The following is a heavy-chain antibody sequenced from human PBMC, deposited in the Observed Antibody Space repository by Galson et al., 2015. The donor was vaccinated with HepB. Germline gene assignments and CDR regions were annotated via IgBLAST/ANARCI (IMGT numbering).Heavy chain of an antibody. CDR2: ISGSGGST. CDR3: AKDSQHSGSPSGGYY. J-gene: IGHJ4*02. CDR1: GFTFSSYA. D-gene: IGHD1-26*01. V-gene: IGHV3-23*01. Sequence: SLRLSCAASGFTFSSYAMSWVRLAPGKGLEWVSAISGSGGSTYYADSVKGRFTISRDNSKNTLYLQMNSLRAEDTAVYYCAKDSQHSGSPSGGYYWGQGTLVTVSS.